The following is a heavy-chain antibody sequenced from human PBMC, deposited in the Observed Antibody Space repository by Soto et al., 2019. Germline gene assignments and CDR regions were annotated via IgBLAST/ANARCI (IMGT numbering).Heavy chain of an antibody. CDR2: ISYDGSNK. CDR1: GFTFSSYG. CDR3: AKTGRSYYFDY. Sequence: QVKLVESGGGVDQPGRSLRLSCAASGFTFSSYGMHWVRQAPGKGLEWVAVISYDGSNKYYADSVKGRFTISRDNSKNTLYLQMNSLRAEDTAVYYCAKTGRSYYFDYWGQGTLVTVSS. J-gene: IGHJ4*02. V-gene: IGHV3-30*18.